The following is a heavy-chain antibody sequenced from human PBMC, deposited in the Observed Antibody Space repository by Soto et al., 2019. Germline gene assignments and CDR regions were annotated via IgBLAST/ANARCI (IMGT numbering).Heavy chain of an antibody. D-gene: IGHD6-19*01. CDR1: GLTFSDYS. CDR2: ISRSSTKI. J-gene: IGHJ2*01. V-gene: IGHV3-21*01. CDR3: ARGRLGITVAGTYFDL. Sequence: EMQLVESGGGLVRPGGSLRLSCADSGLTFSDYSMNWVRQAPGKGLEWVSSISRSSTKIYYGDSVKGRFTVSRDNAKKSLYLQMNSLRAEDTAVYYCARGRLGITVAGTYFDLWGRGTLVTVSS.